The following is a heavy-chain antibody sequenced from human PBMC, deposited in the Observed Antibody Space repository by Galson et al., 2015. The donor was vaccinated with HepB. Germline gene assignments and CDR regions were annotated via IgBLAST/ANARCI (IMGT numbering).Heavy chain of an antibody. CDR1: GYTFTSYA. D-gene: IGHD3-22*01. CDR2: INTNTGNP. V-gene: IGHV7-4-1*02. CDR3: ARDAMSPWDSSGFFYPTTDSWFDP. J-gene: IGHJ5*02. Sequence: SVKVSCKASGYTFTSYAMNWVRQAPGQGLEWMGWINTNTGNPTYAQGFTGRFVFSLDTSVSTAYLQISSLKAEDTAVYYCARDAMSPWDSSGFFYPTTDSWFDPWGQGTLVTVSS.